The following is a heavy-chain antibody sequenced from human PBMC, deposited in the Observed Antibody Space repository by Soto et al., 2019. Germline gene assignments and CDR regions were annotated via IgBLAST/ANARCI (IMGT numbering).Heavy chain of an antibody. D-gene: IGHD3-3*01. CDR1: GGSFSGYY. V-gene: IGHV4-34*01. J-gene: IGHJ6*02. Sequence: SETLSLTCAVYGGSFSGYYWSRIRQPPGKGLEWIGEINHSGSTNYNPSLKSRVTISVDTSKNQFSLKLSSVTAADTAVYYCARAAYDFWSGYIPEYYYYYGMDVWGQGTTVTVSS. CDR2: INHSGST. CDR3: ARAAYDFWSGYIPEYYYYYGMDV.